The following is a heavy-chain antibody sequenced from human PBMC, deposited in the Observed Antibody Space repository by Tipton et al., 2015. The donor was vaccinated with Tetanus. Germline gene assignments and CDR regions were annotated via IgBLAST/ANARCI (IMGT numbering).Heavy chain of an antibody. Sequence: SLRLSCAASGFXFXSYXXXWVXXXPGXXLEXXXVSXXDGTXKYYXXPVKXRFTISRDNXXNTLXXQMXXXRAXXTAVXXCAREXDXXXGSXFSGDFDNWGQXTQVTXSS. J-gene: IGHJ4*02. CDR2: SXXDGTXK. V-gene: IGHV3-33*01. CDR1: GFXFXSYX. D-gene: IGHD7-27*01. CDR3: AREXDXXXGSXFSGDFDN.